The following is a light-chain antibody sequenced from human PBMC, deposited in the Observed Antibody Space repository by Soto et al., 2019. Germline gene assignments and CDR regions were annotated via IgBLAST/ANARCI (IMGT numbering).Light chain of an antibody. CDR1: SSNIGSES. CDR2: SYN. CDR3: AAWDARLNGHV. V-gene: IGLV1-44*01. Sequence: QSVLTQPPSTSGTPGQRVTISCSGSSSNIGSESVNWYQQLPGTAPKLLIYSYNQRPSGVPDRFSGSKSGNSASLAISGLQSEDEADYICAAWDARLNGHVFGRGTKVTV. J-gene: IGLJ1*01.